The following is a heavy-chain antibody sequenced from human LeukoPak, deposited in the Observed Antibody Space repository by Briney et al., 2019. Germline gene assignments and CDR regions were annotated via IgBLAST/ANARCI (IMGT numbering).Heavy chain of an antibody. Sequence: SETLSLTCTVSGGSISSHYWSWIRQPPGKGLEWIGYIYYSGSTNYNPSLKSRVTISVDTSKNQFSLKLSSVTAADTAVYYCARRYYDFWSGYYNPWYFDLWGRGTLVTVSS. J-gene: IGHJ2*01. V-gene: IGHV4-59*11. CDR3: ARRYYDFWSGYYNPWYFDL. D-gene: IGHD3-3*01. CDR1: GGSISSHY. CDR2: IYYSGST.